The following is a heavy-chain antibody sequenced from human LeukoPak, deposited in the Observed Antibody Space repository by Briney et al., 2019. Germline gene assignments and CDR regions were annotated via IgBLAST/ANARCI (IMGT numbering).Heavy chain of an antibody. CDR3: ARDRRDCSSTSCFVSPSFDP. V-gene: IGHV4-31*03. CDR2: IYYSGST. D-gene: IGHD2-2*01. Sequence: PSQTLSLTCTVSGGSISSGGYYWSWIRQHPGKGLEWIGCIYYSGSTYYSPSLKSRVTISVDTSKNQFSLKLSSVTAADTAVYYCARDRRDCSSTSCFVSPSFDPWGQGTLVAVSS. J-gene: IGHJ5*02. CDR1: GGSISSGGYY.